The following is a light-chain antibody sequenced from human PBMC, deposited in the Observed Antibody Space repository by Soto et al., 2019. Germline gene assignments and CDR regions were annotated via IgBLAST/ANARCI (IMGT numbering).Light chain of an antibody. CDR2: GAS. Sequence: EIVLTQSPGTLSLSPGERATLSCRASQSVSSRYLGWYQQRPGQAPRLLIYGASSRATGIPDRFSGSGSGTDFTLTISRLEPEDFAVYYCQQYGSSPGTFGQGTKVDIK. V-gene: IGKV3-20*01. CDR1: QSVSSRY. J-gene: IGKJ1*01. CDR3: QQYGSSPGT.